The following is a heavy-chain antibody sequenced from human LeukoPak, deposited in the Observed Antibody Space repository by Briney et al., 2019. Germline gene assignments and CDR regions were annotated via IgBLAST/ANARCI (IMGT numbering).Heavy chain of an antibody. CDR3: ARDMYAYVWGSYRPYYFDY. J-gene: IGHJ4*02. CDR2: IYYSGRT. D-gene: IGHD3-16*02. Sequence: SETLSLTCTVSGGSISSSSYYWGWIRQPPGEGLEWVGSIYYSGRTYYHPSLKSRVTISVDPSKKQFSLKMSPVTAADTAVYYCARDMYAYVWGSYRPYYFDYWGQGTLVTVSS. V-gene: IGHV4-39*02. CDR1: GGSISSSSYY.